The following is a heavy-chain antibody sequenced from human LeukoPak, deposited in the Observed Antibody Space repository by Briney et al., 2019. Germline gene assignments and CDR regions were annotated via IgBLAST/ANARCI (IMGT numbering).Heavy chain of an antibody. CDR2: IKKDGGET. CDR1: RFTFSKYW. CDR3: ARDFLHLGG. D-gene: IGHD3-16*01. V-gene: IGHV3-7*01. Sequence: GGSLRLSCVASRFTFSKYWMTWVRQAPGKGLERVANIKKDGGETYYMESVKGRFTISRDNARNSLYLQMNSLTVEDTAVYYCARDFLHLGGWGQGTMVTVSS. J-gene: IGHJ3*01.